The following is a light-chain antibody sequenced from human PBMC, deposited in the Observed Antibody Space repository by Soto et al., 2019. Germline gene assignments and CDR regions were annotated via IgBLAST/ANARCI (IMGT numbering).Light chain of an antibody. CDR2: GAF. Sequence: EIVMTQSPATLSVSPGERATLSCRASQSVSSNLAWYQQKPGQAPRLLIYGAFTRATGIPARFSGSGSGTEFTLTISSLQSEDFAVYYCQQYNNWGTFDQGTKVEIK. J-gene: IGKJ1*01. V-gene: IGKV3-15*01. CDR3: QQYNNWGT. CDR1: QSVSSN.